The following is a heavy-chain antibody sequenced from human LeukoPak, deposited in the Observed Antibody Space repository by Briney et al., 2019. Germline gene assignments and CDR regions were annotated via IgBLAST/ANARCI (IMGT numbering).Heavy chain of an antibody. V-gene: IGHV4-31*03. CDR3: ARDLLYYDTSAYYPPGAFDI. CDR2: IYYSGGT. CDR1: GGSISSGDYY. J-gene: IGHJ3*02. D-gene: IGHD3-22*01. Sequence: SGTLSLTCIVSGGSISSGDYYWNWIRQHPGKGLEWIGYIYYSGGTYYNPSLKSRVTISVDTSKNQFSLKLSSVTAADTAVYYCARDLLYYDTSAYYPPGAFDIWGQGTMVTVSS.